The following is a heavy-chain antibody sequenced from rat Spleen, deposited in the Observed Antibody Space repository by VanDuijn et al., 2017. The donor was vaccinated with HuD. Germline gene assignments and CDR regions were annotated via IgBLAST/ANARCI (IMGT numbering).Heavy chain of an antibody. Sequence: EVQLQESGPGLVKPSQSLSLTCSVTFYSITSSYRWNWIRKFPGNKLEWMGYINSAGSTNYNPSLKSRISITRDTSKNQFFLQVNSVTTEDTATYYCARDPILRVYPLDYWGQGVMVTVSS. CDR3: ARDPILRVYPLDY. J-gene: IGHJ2*01. CDR2: INSAGST. V-gene: IGHV3-3*01. CDR1: FYSITSSYR. D-gene: IGHD1-9*01.